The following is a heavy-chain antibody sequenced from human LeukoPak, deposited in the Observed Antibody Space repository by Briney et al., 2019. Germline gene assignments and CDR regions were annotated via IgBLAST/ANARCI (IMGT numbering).Heavy chain of an antibody. CDR1: GFTFRSYP. V-gene: IGHV3-64D*09. CDR3: VKDGYYYGSGSYYKDDAFDI. D-gene: IGHD3-10*01. Sequence: GGSQRLSCSASGFTFRSYPIHGVRQAPGKGLEYVSAISSNGGSTYYADSVKGRFTISRDNSKNTLYLQMSSLRAEDTAVYYCVKDGYYYGSGSYYKDDAFDIWCQGTMVTVSS. CDR2: ISSNGGST. J-gene: IGHJ3*02.